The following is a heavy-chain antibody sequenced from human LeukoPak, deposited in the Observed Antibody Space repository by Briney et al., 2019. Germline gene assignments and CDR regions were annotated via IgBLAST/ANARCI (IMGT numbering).Heavy chain of an antibody. CDR1: GFTFRSYN. CDR3: ARVLDTAMGSYFDY. J-gene: IGHJ4*02. V-gene: IGHV3-30*03. D-gene: IGHD5-18*01. CDR2: ISYDGGNI. Sequence: GGSLRLSCAASGFTFRSYNMNWVRQAPGKGLEWVAVISYDGGNISYTDSVKGRFTISRDNSKNTLYLQMNSLRAEDTAVYYCARVLDTAMGSYFDYWGQGTLVTVSS.